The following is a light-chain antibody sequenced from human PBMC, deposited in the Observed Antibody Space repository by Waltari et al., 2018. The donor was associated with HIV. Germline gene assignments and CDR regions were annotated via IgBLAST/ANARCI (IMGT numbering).Light chain of an antibody. V-gene: IGKV3-20*01. CDR3: QQYGSSPIT. Sequence: VLTQSPGTLSLSPGERATFSCRASQSVSSSYLAWYQQKPGQAPRLLMYGAINRAAGNPDRFSGSGSGSGTDFTLTISRLEPEDFAVYHCQQYGSSPITFGGGTKVEVK. CDR1: QSVSSSY. CDR2: GAI. J-gene: IGKJ4*01.